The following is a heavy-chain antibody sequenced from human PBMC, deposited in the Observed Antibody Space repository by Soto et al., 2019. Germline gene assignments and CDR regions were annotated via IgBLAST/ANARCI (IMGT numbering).Heavy chain of an antibody. D-gene: IGHD6-19*01. CDR3: ANDSCGWWGFDS. Sequence: QITLKESGPTLVKPTQTLTLTCTFSGFSLSTRGVGVGWIRQPPGKALEWLALIYWDDDKRYSPSLKSRLTVTKDTSKTQEVLTRANRDPVDTATYCCANDSCGWWGFDSWGAGTLVTVSS. CDR2: IYWDDDK. CDR1: GFSLSTRGVG. V-gene: IGHV2-5*02. J-gene: IGHJ4*02.